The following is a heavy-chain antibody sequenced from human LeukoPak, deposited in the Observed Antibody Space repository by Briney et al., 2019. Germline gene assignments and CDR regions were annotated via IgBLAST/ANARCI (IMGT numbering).Heavy chain of an antibody. CDR3: VRRDTGWNYFDY. D-gene: IGHD6-19*01. CDR2: IYYTGKN. CDR1: GGSINSHY. J-gene: IGHJ4*02. Sequence: SETLSLTCAVSGGSINSHYWGWIRQPPGKGLQWIGDIYYTGKNDYNPSLKSRVTISLDTSKDHLSLNLTSVVAADTAIYYCVRRDTGWNYFDYWGQGILVTVSS. V-gene: IGHV4-59*08.